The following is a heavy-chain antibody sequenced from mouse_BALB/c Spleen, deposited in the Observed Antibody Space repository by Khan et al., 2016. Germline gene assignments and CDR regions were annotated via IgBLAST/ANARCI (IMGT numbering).Heavy chain of an antibody. J-gene: IGHJ4*01. D-gene: IGHD3-2*01. Sequence: QVQLKESGPELVRPGVSVKISCKGSGYTFTDYAMHWVKQSHAKSLEWIGVISTYSGNTNYNQKFKGKATMTVDKSSSTAYMELARLTSEDSAIXYCARDSSGRGFYAMDYWGQGTSVTVSS. V-gene: IGHV1S137*01. CDR1: GYTFTDYA. CDR3: ARDSSGRGFYAMDY. CDR2: ISTYSGNT.